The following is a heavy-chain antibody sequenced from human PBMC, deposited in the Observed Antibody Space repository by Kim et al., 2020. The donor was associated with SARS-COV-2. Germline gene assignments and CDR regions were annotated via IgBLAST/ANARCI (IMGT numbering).Heavy chain of an antibody. CDR1: GGSISSSSYY. D-gene: IGHD4-17*01. J-gene: IGHJ6*02. CDR2: IYYSGST. CDR3: ARHMTYGDYAPYYGMDV. V-gene: IGHV4-39*01. Sequence: SETLSLTCTVSGGSISSSSYYWGWIRQPPGKGLEWIGSIYYSGSTYYNPSLKSRVTISVDTSKNQFSLKLSSVTAADTAVYYCARHMTYGDYAPYYGMDVWGQGTTVTVSS.